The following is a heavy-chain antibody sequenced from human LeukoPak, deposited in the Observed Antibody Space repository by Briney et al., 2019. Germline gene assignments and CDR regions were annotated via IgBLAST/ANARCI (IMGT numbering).Heavy chain of an antibody. Sequence: GGSLRLSCAGSGFIFNNYATHWVRQPPGKGLEWVSGISWNSGTIDYADSVRGRFTISRDNAKNSLYLQMDSLRVEDTAFYYCAKDNRRHYTSGPNPDSLHWGQGALVTVSS. D-gene: IGHD6-19*01. J-gene: IGHJ4*02. CDR1: GFIFNNYA. CDR2: ISWNSGTI. CDR3: AKDNRRHYTSGPNPDSLH. V-gene: IGHV3-9*01.